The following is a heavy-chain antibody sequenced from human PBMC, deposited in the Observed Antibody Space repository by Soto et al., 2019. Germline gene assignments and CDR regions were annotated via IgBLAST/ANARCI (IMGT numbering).Heavy chain of an antibody. CDR3: ARLEYSSSYYYYYYYGMDV. CDR1: GYSFTSYW. Sequence: PGESLKISCKGSGYSFTSYWIGWVRQMPGKGLEWMGIIYPGDSDTRYSPSFQGQVTISADKSISTAYPQWSSLKASDTAMYYCARLEYSSSYYYYYYYGMDVWGQGTTVTVSS. D-gene: IGHD6-6*01. V-gene: IGHV5-51*01. CDR2: IYPGDSDT. J-gene: IGHJ6*02.